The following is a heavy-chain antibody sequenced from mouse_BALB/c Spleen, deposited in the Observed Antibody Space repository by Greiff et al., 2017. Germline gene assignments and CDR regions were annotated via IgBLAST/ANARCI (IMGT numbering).Heavy chain of an antibody. J-gene: IGHJ4*01. D-gene: IGHD3-2*01. CDR1: GFTFSSFG. Sequence: EVQRVESGGGLVQPGGSRKLSCAASGFTFSSFGMHWVRQAPEKGLEWVAYISSGSSTIYYADTVKGRFTISRDNPKNTLFLQMTSLRSEDTAMYYCARSLDSSGYVGAMDYWGQGTSVTVSS. CDR2: ISSGSSTI. CDR3: ARSLDSSGYVGAMDY. V-gene: IGHV5-17*02.